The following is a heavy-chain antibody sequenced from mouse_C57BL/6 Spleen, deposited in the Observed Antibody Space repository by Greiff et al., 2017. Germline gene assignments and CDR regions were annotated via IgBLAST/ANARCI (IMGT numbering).Heavy chain of an antibody. CDR1: GYAFSSSW. V-gene: IGHV1-82*01. D-gene: IGHD5-1*01. J-gene: IGHJ3*01. CDR3: ARWGLPRYAY. Sequence: VQLQQSGPELVKPGASVKISCKASGYAFSSSWMNWVKQRPGTGLEWIGRIYPGDGDTNYNGKFKGKATLSADKSSSTADLQLISLTSEDSSVYFVARWGLPRYAYWGQGTLVTVSA. CDR2: IYPGDGDT.